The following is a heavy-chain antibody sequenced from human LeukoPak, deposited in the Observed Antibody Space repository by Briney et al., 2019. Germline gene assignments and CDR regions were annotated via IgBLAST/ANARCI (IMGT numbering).Heavy chain of an antibody. CDR2: IKEDGGEK. CDR3: ARGITMVRGHYYGMDV. J-gene: IGHJ6*04. Sequence: GGSLRLSCAASGVSFRSYWMSWVREAPGKGLEWVANIKEDGGEKYYVDSVKGRFTISRDNDKNSLYLQMNSLRAEDTAAYYCARGITMVRGHYYGMDVWGKGTTVTVSS. D-gene: IGHD3-10*01. CDR1: GVSFRSYW. V-gene: IGHV3-7*03.